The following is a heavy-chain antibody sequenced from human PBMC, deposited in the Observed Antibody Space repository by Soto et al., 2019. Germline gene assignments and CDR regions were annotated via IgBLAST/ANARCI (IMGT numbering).Heavy chain of an antibody. Sequence: GASVKVSCKASGYTFTSYAMHWVRQAPGQRLEWMGWINAGDGSTNYSQTFQGRVTITRDTSASTAYMELSGLRSEDTAVYYCARDQGYYDGGLDPWGPGTLVTVSS. CDR1: GYTFTSYA. J-gene: IGHJ5*02. CDR2: INAGDGST. CDR3: ARDQGYYDGGLDP. V-gene: IGHV1-3*01. D-gene: IGHD3-22*01.